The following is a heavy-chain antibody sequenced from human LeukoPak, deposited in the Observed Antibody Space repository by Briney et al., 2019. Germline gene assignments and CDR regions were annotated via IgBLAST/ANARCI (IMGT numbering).Heavy chain of an antibody. CDR3: ARLRWGGPPDY. V-gene: IGHV4-59*08. D-gene: IGHD3-10*01. CDR2: IYYSGST. Sequence: PSETLSLTCTVSGGSISSYYWSWIRQPPGKGLEWIGYIYYSGSTNYNPSLKSRVTISVDTSKNQFSLKLSSVTAADTAVYYCARLRWGGPPDYWGQGTLVTVSS. J-gene: IGHJ4*02. CDR1: GGSISSYY.